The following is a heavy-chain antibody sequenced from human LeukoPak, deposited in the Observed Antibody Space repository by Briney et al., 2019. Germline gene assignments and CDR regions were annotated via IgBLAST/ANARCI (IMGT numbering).Heavy chain of an antibody. CDR2: INPNSGGT. CDR1: GYTFTGYY. D-gene: IGHD4-11*01. J-gene: IGHJ4*02. Sequence: ASVKVSCTASGYTFTGYYIHWVRQAPGQGLEWMGWINPNSGGTNYAQRFQGRVTMTRDTSINTAYMQLSRLRSDDTAVYYCARDAARGGITVTTEYWGQGTLVTVSS. V-gene: IGHV1-2*02. CDR3: ARDAARGGITVTTEY.